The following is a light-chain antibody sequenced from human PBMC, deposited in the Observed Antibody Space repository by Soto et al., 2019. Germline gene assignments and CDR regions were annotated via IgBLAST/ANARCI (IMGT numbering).Light chain of an antibody. J-gene: IGLJ2*01. CDR1: SSNIGSNT. CDR3: AAWDDSLNGWV. CDR2: SHN. V-gene: IGLV1-44*01. Sequence: QSVLTQPPSASGTPGQRITISCSGSSSNIGSNTINWYQQLPGTAPKLLIYSHNQRPSGVPDRFSGSKSGTSASPAISGLQSEDETDYYCAAWDDSLNGWVFGGGTQLTVL.